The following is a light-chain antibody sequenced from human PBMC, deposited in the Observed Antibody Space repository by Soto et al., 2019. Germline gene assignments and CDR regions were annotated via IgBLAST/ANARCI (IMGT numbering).Light chain of an antibody. V-gene: IGKV1-33*01. CDR3: QQYDNLSLT. J-gene: IGKJ4*01. CDR1: QGVRNY. Sequence: DIQLTQSPSSLSASVGDRVTFTCQASQGVRNYLNWYQQKSGQAPKLLIYDASNLETGVPSRFSGSGSGTDFTFTISSLQPEDIATYYCQQYDNLSLTFGGGTKVDIK. CDR2: DAS.